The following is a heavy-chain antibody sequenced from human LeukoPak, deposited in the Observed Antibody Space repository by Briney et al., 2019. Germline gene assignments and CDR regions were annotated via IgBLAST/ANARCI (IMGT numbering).Heavy chain of an antibody. CDR1: GFTFSNYW. D-gene: IGHD6-19*01. CDR2: MNQDGSEK. Sequence: PGGSLRLSFAASGFTFSNYWMSGVRQAPGKGLEWVANMNQDGSEKYYVDSAKGRFTISRDNAKNSLYLQMNSLRAEDTAVYYCARDVAGLDNWGQGTLVTVSS. V-gene: IGHV3-7*04. J-gene: IGHJ4*02. CDR3: ARDVAGLDN.